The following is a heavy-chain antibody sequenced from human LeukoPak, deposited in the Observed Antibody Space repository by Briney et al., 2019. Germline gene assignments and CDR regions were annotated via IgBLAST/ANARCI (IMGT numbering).Heavy chain of an antibody. Sequence: GGSLRLSCAASGFTFSSYGMHWVRQAPGKGLEWVAFIRYDGSNKYYADSVKGRFTISRDNSKNTLYLQMNSLRAEDTAIYYCARDQVGTMPNDFWGQGTLVTVSS. CDR3: ARDQVGTMPNDF. D-gene: IGHD1-26*01. V-gene: IGHV3-30*02. CDR2: IRYDGSNK. CDR1: GFTFSSYG. J-gene: IGHJ4*02.